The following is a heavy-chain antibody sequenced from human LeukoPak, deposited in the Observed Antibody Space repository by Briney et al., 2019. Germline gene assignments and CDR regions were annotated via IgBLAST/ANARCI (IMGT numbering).Heavy chain of an antibody. J-gene: IGHJ4*02. D-gene: IGHD6-25*01. Sequence: GASVKVSCKASGGTFSSYAISWVRQAPGQGLEWMGRIIPILGIANYAQKFQGRVTITADKSTSTAYMELSSLRPEDTAVFFCARGGPNKSGWTLDYWGQGTLVTVSS. V-gene: IGHV1-69*04. CDR3: ARGGPNKSGWTLDY. CDR2: IIPILGIA. CDR1: GGTFSSYA.